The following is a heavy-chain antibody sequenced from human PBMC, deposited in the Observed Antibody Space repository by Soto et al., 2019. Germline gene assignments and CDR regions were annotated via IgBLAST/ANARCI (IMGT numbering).Heavy chain of an antibody. CDR3: ARGLITGSHYSGGWYYFDS. CDR1: GESFSGHI. Sequence: QVQLQQSGAGLLKPSETLSLTCAVYGESFSGHIWTWIRQTPGKGLQWIGQINHSGSASYNPSLKSPVTISVHNYNSQFSLELSSVTAAATAVYYCARGLITGSHYSGGWYYFDSWGQGTQVTVSS. D-gene: IGHD6-19*01. CDR2: INHSGSA. J-gene: IGHJ4*02. V-gene: IGHV4-34*01.